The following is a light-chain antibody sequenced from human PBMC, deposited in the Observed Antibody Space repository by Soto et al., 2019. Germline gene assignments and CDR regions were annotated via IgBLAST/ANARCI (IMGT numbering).Light chain of an antibody. V-gene: IGKV3-20*01. J-gene: IGKJ5*01. CDR3: QQYGSSPIT. CDR1: QSVSSY. Sequence: EIVLTQSPAPLSLSPGERATLSCRASQSVSSYLAWYQQKPGQAPRLLIYDASNRATGIPARFSGSGSGTDCTLTISRLEPEDVAVYYCQQYGSSPITLGQGTRLEIK. CDR2: DAS.